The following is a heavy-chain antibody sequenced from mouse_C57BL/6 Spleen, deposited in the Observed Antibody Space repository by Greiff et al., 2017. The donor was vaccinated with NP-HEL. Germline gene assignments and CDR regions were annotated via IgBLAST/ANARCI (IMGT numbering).Heavy chain of an antibody. CDR2: IDPSDSET. Sequence: QVQLQQPGAELVRPGSSVKLSCKASGYTFTSYWMHWVKQRPIQGLEWIGNIDPSDSETHYIQKFKDKATLTVDKSSSTAYMQLSSLTSEDSAVYYCARVDYYGSSFYAMDYWGQGTSVTVSS. V-gene: IGHV1-52*01. CDR1: GYTFTSYW. CDR3: ARVDYYGSSFYAMDY. D-gene: IGHD1-1*01. J-gene: IGHJ4*01.